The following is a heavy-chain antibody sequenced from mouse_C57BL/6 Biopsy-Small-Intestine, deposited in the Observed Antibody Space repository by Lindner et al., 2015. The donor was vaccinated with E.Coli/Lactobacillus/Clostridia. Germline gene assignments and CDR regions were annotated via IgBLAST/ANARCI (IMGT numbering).Heavy chain of an antibody. CDR1: ASTLKDYY. D-gene: IGHD2-3*01. CDR3: ARGWLPSFDY. CDR2: IDPEDGET. J-gene: IGHJ2*01. V-gene: IGHV14-2*01. Sequence: VQLQESGAELVKPGPQSSCPAQLLASTLKDYYMHWVKQRTEQGLEWIGRIDPEDGETKYAPKFQGKATITADTSSNTAYLQLSSLTSEDTAVYYCARGWLPSFDYWGQGTTLTVSS.